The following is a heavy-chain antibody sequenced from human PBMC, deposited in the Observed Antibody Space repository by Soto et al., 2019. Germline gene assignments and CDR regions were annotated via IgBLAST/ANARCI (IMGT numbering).Heavy chain of an antibody. CDR3: AKAAYCSSTSCYNYYYYGMDV. D-gene: IGHD2-2*01. V-gene: IGHV3-30*18. Sequence: GGSLRLSCTASGFTFSSYGMHWVRQAPGKGLEWVAVISYDGSNKYYADSVKGRFTISRDNSKNTLYLQMNSLRAEDTAVYYCAKAAYCSSTSCYNYYYYGMDVWGQGTTVTVSS. J-gene: IGHJ6*02. CDR2: ISYDGSNK. CDR1: GFTFSSYG.